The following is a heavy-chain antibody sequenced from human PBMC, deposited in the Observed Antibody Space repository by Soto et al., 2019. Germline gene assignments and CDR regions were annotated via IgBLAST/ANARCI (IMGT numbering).Heavy chain of an antibody. J-gene: IGHJ6*02. CDR2: IYNSGST. D-gene: IGHD1-20*01. V-gene: IGHV4-59*01. Sequence: SETLSLTCTVSGDSISSYYWSWIRQSPGKGLEWIGYIYNSGSTNYNPSPKSRVTISVDTSKNQFSLNLSSVTAADTAVYYCARGDGITSRYSYYGMDVWGQGTTVTV. CDR3: ARGDGITSRYSYYGMDV. CDR1: GDSISSYY.